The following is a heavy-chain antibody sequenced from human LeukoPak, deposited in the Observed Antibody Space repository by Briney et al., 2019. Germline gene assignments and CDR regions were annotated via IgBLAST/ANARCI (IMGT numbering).Heavy chain of an antibody. CDR1: GGSISSYY. V-gene: IGHV4-59*12. J-gene: IGHJ4*02. Sequence: SETLSLTCTVSGGSISSYYWSWIRQPPGKGLEWIGYIYHSGSTYYNPSLKSRVTISVDRSKNQFSLKLSSVTAADTAVYYCASTNDSSGRYYFDYWGQGTLVTVSS. CDR2: IYHSGST. CDR3: ASTNDSSGRYYFDY. D-gene: IGHD3-22*01.